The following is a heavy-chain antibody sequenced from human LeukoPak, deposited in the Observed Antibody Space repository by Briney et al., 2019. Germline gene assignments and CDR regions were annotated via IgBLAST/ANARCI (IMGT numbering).Heavy chain of an antibody. Sequence: SSESLTLSCAASGFTFDDYAMHWVRQTPGKGLEWVSLISRDGNSTYYADSVKGRFITSRDNSKNSLYLQMNSLRTEDTALYYCAKDGRFNSYSYALPWGQGTLVTVSS. J-gene: IGHJ5*02. CDR3: AKDGRFNSYSYALP. CDR2: ISRDGNST. V-gene: IGHV3-43*02. CDR1: GFTFDDYA. D-gene: IGHD3-16*01.